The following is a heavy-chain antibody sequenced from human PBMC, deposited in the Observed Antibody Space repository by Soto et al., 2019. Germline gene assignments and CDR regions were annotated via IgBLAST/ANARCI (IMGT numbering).Heavy chain of an antibody. J-gene: IGHJ3*02. CDR2: IYYSGST. CDR1: GCSISSHY. Sequence: QVQLQDSGPGLVKPSETLSLTCTVSGCSISSHYWSWIRQPPGKGLEWIGYIYYSGSTNYNPYLTSRVTRSVDTTKSQFAPKMNSVTAADTAVYDCARSMYSGSPDAFDIWGEGTMVTASS. CDR3: ARSMYSGSPDAFDI. V-gene: IGHV4-59*11. D-gene: IGHD1-26*01.